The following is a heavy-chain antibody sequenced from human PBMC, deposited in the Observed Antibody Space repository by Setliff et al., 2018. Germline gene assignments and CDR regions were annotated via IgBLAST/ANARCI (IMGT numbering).Heavy chain of an antibody. CDR1: GGTFGSYA. Sequence: ASVKVSCKASGGTFGSYAISWVRQAPGQGLEWMGGIIPIFGTANYAQKFQGRVTITTDESTSTAYMELSSLRSEDTAVYYCARLGVGATTGKSYYFDYWGQGTLVTVSS. CDR2: IIPIFGTA. V-gene: IGHV1-69*05. D-gene: IGHD1-26*01. J-gene: IGHJ4*02. CDR3: ARLGVGATTGKSYYFDY.